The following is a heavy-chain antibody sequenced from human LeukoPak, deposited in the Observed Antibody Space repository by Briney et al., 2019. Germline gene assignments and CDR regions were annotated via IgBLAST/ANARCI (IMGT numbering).Heavy chain of an antibody. CDR1: GYTFTSYA. D-gene: IGHD2-15*01. CDR3: ARGGVGRYCSGGSCYDWFDP. Sequence: ASVKVSCKASGYTFTSYAMHWVRQAPGQRLEWMGWINAGNGNTKYSQKFQGRVTITRDTSASTAYMELSSLRSEDTAVYYCARGGVGRYCSGGSCYDWFDPWGQGTLVTVSS. CDR2: INAGNGNT. J-gene: IGHJ5*02. V-gene: IGHV1-3*01.